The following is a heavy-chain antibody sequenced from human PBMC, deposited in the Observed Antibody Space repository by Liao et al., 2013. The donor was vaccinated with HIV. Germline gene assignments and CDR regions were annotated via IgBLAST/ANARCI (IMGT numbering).Heavy chain of an antibody. CDR1: NGSISSSFYY. V-gene: IGHV4-39*07. CDR2: IYSSGTT. D-gene: IGHD7-27*01. Sequence: QVQLQQWGAGLLKPSETLSLTCAVSNGSISSSFYYWGWIRQSPGKGLEYIGTIYSSGTTHYSPSLKSRVTLLVDTSKNLVSLILRSVTAADTAIYYCARMRELGIAGWGQGTLVTVSS. J-gene: IGHJ4*02. CDR3: ARMRELGIAG.